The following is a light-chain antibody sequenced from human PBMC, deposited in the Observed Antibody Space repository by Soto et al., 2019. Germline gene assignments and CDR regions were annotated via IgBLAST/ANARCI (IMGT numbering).Light chain of an antibody. CDR3: SSYTDYSTVL. V-gene: IGLV2-14*01. Sequence: QSALTQPASVSGSPGQSITISCTGTSSDVGGYTYVSWYQHYPGIAPKLVIYEVTNRPSGVSNRFSGSKSGNTASLTISGLQADDEADYYCSSYTDYSTVLFGGGTKLTVL. CDR1: SSDVGGYTY. CDR2: EVT. J-gene: IGLJ2*01.